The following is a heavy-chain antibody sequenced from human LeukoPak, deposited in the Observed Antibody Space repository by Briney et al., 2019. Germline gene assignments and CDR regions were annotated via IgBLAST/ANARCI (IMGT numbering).Heavy chain of an antibody. CDR3: ATPAKGYDSSGYYYY. Sequence: PGGSLRLSCAASGFTFSSYAMSWVRQAPGKGLEWVSAISGSGGSTYYADSVKGRFTISRDNYKNTLYLQMNSLRAEDTAVYYCATPAKGYDSSGYYYYWGQGTLVTVSS. J-gene: IGHJ4*02. D-gene: IGHD3-22*01. CDR1: GFTFSSYA. V-gene: IGHV3-23*01. CDR2: ISGSGGST.